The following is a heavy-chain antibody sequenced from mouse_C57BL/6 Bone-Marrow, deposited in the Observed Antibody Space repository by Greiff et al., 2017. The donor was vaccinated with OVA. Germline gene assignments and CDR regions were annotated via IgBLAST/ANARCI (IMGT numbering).Heavy chain of an antibody. Sequence: EVQLQQSGPELVKPGDSVKISCKASGYSFTGYFMNWVMQSHGKSLEWIGRINPYNGDTFYNQKFKGKATLTVDKSSSTAHMELRSLTSEDSAVYYGARGELGRTCDYWGQGTTLTVSS. CDR1: GYSFTGYF. D-gene: IGHD4-1*01. J-gene: IGHJ2*01. V-gene: IGHV1-20*01. CDR2: INPYNGDT. CDR3: ARGELGRTCDY.